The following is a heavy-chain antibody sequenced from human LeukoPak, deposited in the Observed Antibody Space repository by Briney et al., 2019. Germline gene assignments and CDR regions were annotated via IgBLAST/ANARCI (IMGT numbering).Heavy chain of an antibody. J-gene: IGHJ4*02. V-gene: IGHV3-23*01. Sequence: GGSLRLSCAASGFTFSSYGMHWVRQAPGKGLEWVSGISGSGGSTYYADSVKGRFTISRDNSKNTVYLQMDSLRAEDTAVYYCAKDRVYSSSWYGGLDYWGQGTLVTVSS. CDR3: AKDRVYSSSWYGGLDY. D-gene: IGHD6-13*01. CDR2: ISGSGGST. CDR1: GFTFSSYG.